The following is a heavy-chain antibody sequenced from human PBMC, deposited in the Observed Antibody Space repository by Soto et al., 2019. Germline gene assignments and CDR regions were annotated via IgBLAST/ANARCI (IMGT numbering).Heavy chain of an antibody. CDR1: GFTFSNHA. Sequence: GGSLILSCAASGFTFSNHAMGWVRQAPGKGLEWVSAISGSGGSTYYADSVKGRFTISRDNSKNTLYLQMNSLRAEDTAVYYCATTRPEYDILTGRSPDYWGQGTLVTVSS. D-gene: IGHD3-9*01. CDR2: ISGSGGST. J-gene: IGHJ4*02. CDR3: ATTRPEYDILTGRSPDY. V-gene: IGHV3-23*01.